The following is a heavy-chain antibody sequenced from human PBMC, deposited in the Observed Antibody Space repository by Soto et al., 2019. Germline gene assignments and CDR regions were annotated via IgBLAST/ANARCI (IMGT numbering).Heavy chain of an antibody. CDR3: ARRPGIAVAGRLFDY. CDR2: ISAYNGNT. V-gene: IGHV1-18*01. D-gene: IGHD6-19*01. J-gene: IGHJ4*02. Sequence: QVQLVQSGAEVKKPGASVKVSCKASGYTFTSYGISWVRQAPGQGLEWMGWISAYNGNTNYAQKLQGRVTMTTDTSTSTAHMELRSLRSDDTAVYYCARRPGIAVAGRLFDYWGQGTLVTVSS. CDR1: GYTFTSYG.